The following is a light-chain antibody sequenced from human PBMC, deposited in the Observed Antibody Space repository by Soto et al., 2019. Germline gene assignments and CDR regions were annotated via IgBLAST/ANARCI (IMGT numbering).Light chain of an antibody. J-gene: IGLJ3*02. Sequence: QSALTQPASVSGSPGQSITISCTGTSHDIGGYKYVSWYQQHPGKAPKLMIYEVSDRPSGVSTRFSASKSGNTASLTISGLQAEDEADYYCSSYSTTTTPQWVFGGGTKLTVL. CDR1: SHDIGGYKY. CDR2: EVS. V-gene: IGLV2-14*01. CDR3: SSYSTTTTPQWV.